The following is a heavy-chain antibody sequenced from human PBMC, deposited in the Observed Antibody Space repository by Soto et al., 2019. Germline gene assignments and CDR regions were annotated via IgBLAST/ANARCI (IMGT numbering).Heavy chain of an antibody. CDR3: ANRGYSYGFVIY. CDR2: IIPMLGIA. CDR1: GGTCSSYT. J-gene: IGHJ4*02. D-gene: IGHD5-18*01. Sequence: QVQLVQSGAEVKKPGSSVKVSCKASGGTCSSYTFSWVRQAPGQGLEWMGRIIPMLGIANYAQKFQGRVTITADKSTSTAYMELSSLRSEDTAVYYCANRGYSYGFVIYWGQGTLVTVSS. V-gene: IGHV1-69*02.